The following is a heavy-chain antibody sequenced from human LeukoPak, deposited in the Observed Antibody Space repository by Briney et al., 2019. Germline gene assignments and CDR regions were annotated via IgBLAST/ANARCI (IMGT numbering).Heavy chain of an antibody. V-gene: IGHV1-8*01. CDR3: ARSPPVVPASVYYYGMDV. D-gene: IGHD2-2*01. CDR1: GYTFTSYD. J-gene: IGHJ6*02. CDR2: MNPNSGNT. Sequence: ASVKVSCKASGYTFTSYDINWVRQATGQGLEWMGWMNPNSGNTGYAQKFQGRVTMTRKTSISTAYMELSSLRSEDTAVYYCARSPPVVPASVYYYGMDVWGQGTTVTVSS.